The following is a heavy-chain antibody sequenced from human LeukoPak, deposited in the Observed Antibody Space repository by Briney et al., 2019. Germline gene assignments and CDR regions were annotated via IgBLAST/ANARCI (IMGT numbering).Heavy chain of an antibody. CDR3: AKGAPSNEYYDSSGYAY. D-gene: IGHD3-22*01. J-gene: IGHJ4*02. V-gene: IGHV3-30*18. CDR1: GFTFSSYG. CDR2: ISYDGSNK. Sequence: GGSLRLSCAASGFTFSSYGMHWVRQAPGKGLGWVAVISYDGSNKYYADSVKGRFTISRDNSKNTLYLQMNSLRAEDTAVYYCAKGAPSNEYYDSSGYAYWGQGTLVTVSS.